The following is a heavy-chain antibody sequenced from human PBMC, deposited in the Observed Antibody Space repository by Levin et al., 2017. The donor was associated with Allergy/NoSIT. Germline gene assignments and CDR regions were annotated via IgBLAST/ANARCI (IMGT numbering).Heavy chain of an antibody. J-gene: IGHJ4*02. D-gene: IGHD2-15*01. CDR3: AREDIVVVVATTVFDY. V-gene: IGHV4-34*01. CDR2: INHSGST. CDR1: GGSFSGYY. Sequence: SETLSLTCAVYGGSFSGYYWSWIRQPPGKGLEWIGEINHSGSTNYNPSLKSRVTISVDTSKNQFSLNLSSVTAADTAVYYCAREDIVVVVATTVFDYWGQGTLVTVSS.